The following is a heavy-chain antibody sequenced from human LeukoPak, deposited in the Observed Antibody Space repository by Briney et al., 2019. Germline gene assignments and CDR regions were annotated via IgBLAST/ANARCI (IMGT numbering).Heavy chain of an antibody. D-gene: IGHD4-17*01. CDR1: GFTFSSYT. V-gene: IGHV3-21*01. J-gene: IGHJ4*02. CDR3: ARGYGDLGY. CDR2: ISSSSSYI. Sequence: PGGSLRLSCAASGFTFSSYTMNWVRQDPGKGLEWVSSISSSSSYIYYADSVKGRFTISRDNAKNSLYLQMNSLRAEGTAVYYCARGYGDLGYWGQGTLVTASS.